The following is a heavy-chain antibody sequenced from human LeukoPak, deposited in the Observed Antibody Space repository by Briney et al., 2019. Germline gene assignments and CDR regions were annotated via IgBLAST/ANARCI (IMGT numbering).Heavy chain of an antibody. Sequence: GGSLRLSCAASGFIFSDYYMSWVRQAPGKGLEWVSYIRSGGNSIYYADSVKGRFTISRDNARNSLYLQMNSLRAEDTAVYYCARGGDGYSTYDYWGQGTLVTVSS. CDR1: GFIFSDYY. CDR3: ARGGDGYSTYDY. D-gene: IGHD5-24*01. J-gene: IGHJ4*02. V-gene: IGHV3-11*01. CDR2: IRSGGNSI.